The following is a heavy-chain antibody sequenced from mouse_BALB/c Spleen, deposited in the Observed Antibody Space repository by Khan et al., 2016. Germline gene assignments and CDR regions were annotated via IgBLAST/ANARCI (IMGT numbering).Heavy chain of an antibody. Sequence: EVQLQESGPGLVKPSQSLSLTCTVTGYSITSDYAWNWIRQFPGNKLEWMGYISCSGSTSYNPSLKSRISITRDTSKNQFFLQLHSVTTEDTATYYCARSWPFYFDYWGQGTTLTVSS. J-gene: IGHJ2*01. CDR1: GYSITSDYA. CDR3: ARSWPFYFDY. V-gene: IGHV3-2*02. CDR2: ISCSGST.